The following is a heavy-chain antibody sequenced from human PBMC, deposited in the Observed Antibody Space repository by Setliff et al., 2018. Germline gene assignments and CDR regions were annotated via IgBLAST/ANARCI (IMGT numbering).Heavy chain of an antibody. CDR1: GGSIINSYY. J-gene: IGHJ6*02. CDR3: ARDQWVRSPPLYFSYSMDV. V-gene: IGHV4-4*07. Sequence: KTSETLSLTCTVSGGSIINSYYWSWIRQPAGKGLEWIGRISTSGNTSYSPSLKSRVTVSLDTSKNQFSLKLTSMTAADTAVYYCARDQWVRSPPLYFSYSMDVWGQGTTVTVSS. CDR2: ISTSGNT. D-gene: IGHD5-12*01.